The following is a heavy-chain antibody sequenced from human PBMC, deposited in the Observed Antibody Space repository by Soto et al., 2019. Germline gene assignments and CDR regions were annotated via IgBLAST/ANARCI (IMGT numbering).Heavy chain of an antibody. CDR3: ARTPQAYSGWYLYYYYYYYMDV. J-gene: IGHJ6*03. Sequence: SETLSLTCAVYGGSFSGYYWSWIRQPPGKGLEWIGEINHSGSTNYNPSLKSRVTISVDTSKNQFSLKLSSVTAADTAVYYCARTPQAYSGWYLYYYYYYYMDVWGKGTTVTVSS. CDR2: INHSGST. V-gene: IGHV4-34*01. CDR1: GGSFSGYY. D-gene: IGHD6-19*01.